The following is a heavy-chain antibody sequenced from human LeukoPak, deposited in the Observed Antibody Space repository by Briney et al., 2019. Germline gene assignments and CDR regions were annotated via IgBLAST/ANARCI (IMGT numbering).Heavy chain of an antibody. CDR3: ARDDRLVQFGN. Sequence: GGSLRLSCAASGFTVSSNYMSWVRRAPGKGLEWVAFIRYDGSNKYYADSVKGRFTISRDNSKNTLYLQMNSLRAEDTARYYCARDDRLVQFGNWGLGTLVTVSS. CDR1: GFTVSSNY. J-gene: IGHJ4*02. CDR2: IRYDGSNK. D-gene: IGHD1-1*01. V-gene: IGHV3-30*02.